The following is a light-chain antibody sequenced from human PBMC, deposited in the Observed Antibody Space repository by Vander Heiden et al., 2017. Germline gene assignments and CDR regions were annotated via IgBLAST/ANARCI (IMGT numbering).Light chain of an antibody. CDR2: WAS. CDR1: QSVLYSSNNRNY. V-gene: IGKV4-1*01. CDR3: QQYYSIPYT. Sequence: DIVMTQSPDSLAVSLGERATINCKSSQSVLYSSNNRNYLAWYQQKPGQPPKLLIYWASTRESGVPDRFSGSGSGTDFTLTISSLQAEDVAVYYCQQYYSIPYTFDQGTKLEIK. J-gene: IGKJ2*01.